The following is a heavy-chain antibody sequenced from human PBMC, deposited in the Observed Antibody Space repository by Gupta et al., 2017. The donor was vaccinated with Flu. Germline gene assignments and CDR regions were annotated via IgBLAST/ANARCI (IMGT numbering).Heavy chain of an antibody. CDR3: TRDLLNYGDYESYYFDY. Sequence: EWVGFIRSKAYGGTTEYAASVKGRFTISRDDSKSIAYLQMNSLKTEDTAVYYCTRDLLNYGDYESYYFDYWGQGTLVTVSS. CDR2: IRSKAYGGTT. V-gene: IGHV3-49*02. D-gene: IGHD4-17*01. J-gene: IGHJ4*02.